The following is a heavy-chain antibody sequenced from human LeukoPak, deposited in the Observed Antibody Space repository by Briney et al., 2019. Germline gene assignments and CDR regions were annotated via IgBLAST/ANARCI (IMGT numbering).Heavy chain of an antibody. Sequence: GASVKVSCKASGYTFTSYGISWVRQAPGQGLEWMGWISAYNGNTNYAQKLQGRVTMTTDTSTSTAYMELRSLRSDDTAVYYCARLRRYDFWSGPSWEGWFDPWGQGTLVTVSS. J-gene: IGHJ5*02. D-gene: IGHD3-3*01. V-gene: IGHV1-18*01. CDR2: ISAYNGNT. CDR3: ARLRRYDFWSGPSWEGWFDP. CDR1: GYTFTSYG.